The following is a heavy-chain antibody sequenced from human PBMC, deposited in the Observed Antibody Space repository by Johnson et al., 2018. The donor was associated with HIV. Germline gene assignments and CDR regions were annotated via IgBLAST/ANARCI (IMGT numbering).Heavy chain of an antibody. CDR3: ARDQCGGDCYKAFDI. CDR1: GFTVSSNY. J-gene: IGHJ3*02. Sequence: VQLVESGGGLVQPGGSLRLSCAASGFTVSSNYMSWVRQAPGKGLEWVSVIYSGGSTYYADSVKGRFTISRDNSKNTLYLQMNSLRAEDTAVYYCARDQCGGDCYKAFDIWGQGTMVTVSS. D-gene: IGHD2-21*01. CDR2: IYSGGST. V-gene: IGHV3-66*02.